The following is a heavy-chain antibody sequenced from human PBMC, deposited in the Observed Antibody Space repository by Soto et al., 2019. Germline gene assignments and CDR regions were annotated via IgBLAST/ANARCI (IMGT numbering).Heavy chain of an antibody. V-gene: IGHV3-30*03. CDR1: GFTFSSYA. CDR2: ISYDGSNK. CDR3: ARDRDGGTYTYFDN. D-gene: IGHD1-26*01. J-gene: IGHJ4*02. Sequence: AGGSLRLSCAASGFTFSSYAMSWVRQAPGKGLEWVAVISYDGSNKYYADSVRGRFSISRDNSKNTVYLQMNSLRADDTAVYYCARDRDGGTYTYFDNWGQGTRVTVSS.